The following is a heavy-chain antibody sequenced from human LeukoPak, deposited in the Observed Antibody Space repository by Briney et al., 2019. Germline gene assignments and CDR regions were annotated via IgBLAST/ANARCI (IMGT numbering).Heavy chain of an antibody. CDR1: VGSISSGDYY. Sequence: PSQTLSLTCTVSVGSISSGDYYWSRIRQPPGKSLEWIGYIYYSGSTYYNPSLKSRVTISVDTSKNQFSLKLSSVTAADTAVYYCARGCGSTSCYDFDIWGQGTMVTVSS. J-gene: IGHJ3*02. V-gene: IGHV4-30-4*01. CDR2: IYYSGST. CDR3: ARGCGSTSCYDFDI. D-gene: IGHD2-2*01.